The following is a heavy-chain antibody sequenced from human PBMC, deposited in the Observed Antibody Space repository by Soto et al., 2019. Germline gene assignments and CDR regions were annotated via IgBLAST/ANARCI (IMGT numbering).Heavy chain of an antibody. J-gene: IGHJ2*01. CDR1: GFTFSSYG. Sequence: QVQLVESGGGVVQPGRSLRLSCAASGFTFSSYGMHWVRQAPGKGLEWVAVISYTGSNAYYADSVKGRFTISRDNSKNTLYLQMNSLRVEDTAMYYCAKARTVGAAVLDFDLWGRGTMVTVSA. V-gene: IGHV3-30*18. CDR2: ISYTGSNA. D-gene: IGHD1-26*01. CDR3: AKARTVGAAVLDFDL.